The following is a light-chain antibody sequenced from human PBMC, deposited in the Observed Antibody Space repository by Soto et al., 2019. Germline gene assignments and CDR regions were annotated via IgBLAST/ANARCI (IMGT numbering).Light chain of an antibody. CDR1: QSVSSSY. V-gene: IGKV3-20*01. CDR2: GAS. J-gene: IGKJ4*01. Sequence: EIVLTQSPGTLSLSPGERATLSCRASQSVSSSYLAWYQQKPGQAPRLLIYGASSRATGIPDRFSGSGSGTDFTLTIRRLEPEDFAVYYCQPYGSSPRLTVGGGTKVEIK. CDR3: QPYGSSPRLT.